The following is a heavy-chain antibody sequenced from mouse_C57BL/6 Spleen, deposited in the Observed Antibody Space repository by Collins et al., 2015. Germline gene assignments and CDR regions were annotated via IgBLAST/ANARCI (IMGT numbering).Heavy chain of an antibody. D-gene: IGHD2-1*01. CDR3: ARSPIYYGNPWFAY. V-gene: IGHV3-2*02. CDR1: GYSITSDCA. Sequence: DVQLQESGPGLVKPSQSLSLTCTVTGYSITSDCAWNWIRQFPGNKLEWMGYISYSGSTSYNPSLKSRISITRDTSKNQFFLQLNSVTTEDTATYYCARSPIYYGNPWFAYWGQGTLVTVSA. CDR2: ISYSGST. J-gene: IGHJ3*01.